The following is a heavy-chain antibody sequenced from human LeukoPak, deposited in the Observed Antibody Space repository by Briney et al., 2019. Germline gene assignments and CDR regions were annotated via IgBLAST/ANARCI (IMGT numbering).Heavy chain of an antibody. CDR3: TRGSGKRYIDY. V-gene: IGHV1-18*01. CDR2: ISTSYNGNT. J-gene: IGHJ4*02. Sequence: ASVKVSCKASGYTFTSYGINWVRQAPGQGLEWMGWISTSYNGNTNYAQKLQGRVTMTTDPSTSTASMELRSLRSDDTAVYYCTRGSGKRYIDYWGQGTLVTVSS. D-gene: IGHD6-25*01. CDR1: GYTFTSYG.